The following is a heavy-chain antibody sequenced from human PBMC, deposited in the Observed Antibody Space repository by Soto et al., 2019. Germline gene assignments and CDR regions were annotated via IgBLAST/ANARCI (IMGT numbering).Heavy chain of an antibody. Sequence: EVQLVESGGGLVQPGGSLRLSCAASGFTFSIYSMNWVRQAPGKGLEWVSYISSSGSTIYSTDSVKGRFTISRDKAKNSLYLQMNSLRDEDTAVYYCARDHDDYGDQTLDYWGQGTLVTVSS. CDR3: ARDHDDYGDQTLDY. J-gene: IGHJ4*02. CDR2: ISSSGSTI. D-gene: IGHD4-17*01. CDR1: GFTFSIYS. V-gene: IGHV3-48*02.